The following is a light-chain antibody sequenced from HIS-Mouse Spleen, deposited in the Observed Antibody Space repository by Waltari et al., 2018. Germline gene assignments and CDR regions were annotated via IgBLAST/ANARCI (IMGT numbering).Light chain of an antibody. Sequence: SYELTQPPSVSVSPGQTARITCSGDALPKKYAHWYQQKSGQAPVLVSYEDSKRPSGIPVRFSGSSSGTMATLTISGAQVEDEADYYCYSTDSSGNHRVFGGGTKLTVL. CDR1: ALPKKY. CDR3: YSTDSSGNHRV. V-gene: IGLV3-10*01. CDR2: EDS. J-gene: IGLJ2*01.